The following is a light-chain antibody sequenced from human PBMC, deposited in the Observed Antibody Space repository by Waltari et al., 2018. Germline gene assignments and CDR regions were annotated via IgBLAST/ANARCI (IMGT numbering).Light chain of an antibody. CDR1: HIGSKS. J-gene: IGLJ3*02. CDR2: YES. CDR3: QVWDSSSDHWV. V-gene: IGLV3-21*04. Sequence: SYVLTQPPSVSVAPGKTARITCGGNHIGSKSVHWYQQKPGQAPVLVIYYESDRPSGIPERFSGSNSGNTATLTISRVEAGDEADYYCQVWDSSSDHWVFGGGTKLTVL.